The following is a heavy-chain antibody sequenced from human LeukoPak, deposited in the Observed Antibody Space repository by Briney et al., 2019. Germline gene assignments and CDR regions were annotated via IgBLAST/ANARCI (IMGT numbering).Heavy chain of an antibody. Sequence: PGGSLRLSCAASRFTFSSYAMSWVRQAPGKGLEWVSAISGSGGNTYYADSVKGRFTISRDNSKNTLYLQMDSLRAEDTAVYYCATSHEGHYYDSSVIPGAFDIWGQGTMVTVSS. CDR1: RFTFSSYA. J-gene: IGHJ3*02. CDR2: ISGSGGNT. V-gene: IGHV3-23*01. CDR3: ATSHEGHYYDSSVIPGAFDI. D-gene: IGHD3-22*01.